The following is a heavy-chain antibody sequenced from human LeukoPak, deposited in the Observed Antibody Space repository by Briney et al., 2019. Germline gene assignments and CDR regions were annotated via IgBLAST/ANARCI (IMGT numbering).Heavy chain of an antibody. CDR1: GFTFSSYA. Sequence: GGSLRLSCAASGFTFSSYAMSWVRQAPGKGLEWVSSISGAGTGTYYADSVKGRFTISRDNSKNMLYLQMNSLRAEDTAVYYCAKDARITMIVVVRGARPYYFDYWGQGTLVTVSS. D-gene: IGHD3-22*01. CDR2: ISGAGTGT. CDR3: AKDARITMIVVVRGARPYYFDY. V-gene: IGHV3-23*01. J-gene: IGHJ4*02.